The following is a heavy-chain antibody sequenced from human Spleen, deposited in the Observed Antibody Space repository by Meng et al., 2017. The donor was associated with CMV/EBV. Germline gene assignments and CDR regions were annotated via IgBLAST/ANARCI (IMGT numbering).Heavy chain of an antibody. CDR2: INPNSGGT. V-gene: IGHV1-2*02. J-gene: IGHJ6*02. Sequence: ASVKVSCKASGYTFTGYYMHWVRQAPGQGLEWMGWINPNSGGTNYAQKFQGRVTMTRDTSISTAYMELRSLRSDDTAVYYCARDHPCIEGATPLYFYGMDVWGQGTTVTVSS. CDR1: GYTFTGYY. D-gene: IGHD1-26*01. CDR3: ARDHPCIEGATPLYFYGMDV.